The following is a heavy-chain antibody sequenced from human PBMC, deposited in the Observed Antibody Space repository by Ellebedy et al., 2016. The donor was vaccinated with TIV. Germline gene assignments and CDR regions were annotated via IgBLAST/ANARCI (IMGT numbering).Heavy chain of an antibody. V-gene: IGHV4-4*02. CDR3: AKMLVWFGESLPNYYYAMDV. Sequence: SETLSLTCAVSGVSITTSNRWTWVRQPPGKGLEWIGQIDHSGSTNYSPSLKSRVTISVDKSKNQFSLKLRSVTAADTALYYCAKMLVWFGESLPNYYYAMDVWGQGTTVTVSS. J-gene: IGHJ6*02. CDR2: IDHSGST. CDR1: GVSITTSNR. D-gene: IGHD3-10*01.